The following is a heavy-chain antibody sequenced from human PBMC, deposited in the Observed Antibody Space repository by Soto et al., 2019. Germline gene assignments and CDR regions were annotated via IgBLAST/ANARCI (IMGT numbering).Heavy chain of an antibody. D-gene: IGHD2-8*01. CDR2: ISMSGSYK. CDR1: DFSLSGFY. CDR3: ASRGHCSNGQCHPFDY. J-gene: IGHJ4*02. Sequence: GGSLRLSCVGSDFSLSGFYMSWVRQAPGKGLEWLSFISMSGSYKTYAASVEGRFTISRDNVKNILYLQMDSLRVEDTAVYYCASRGHCSNGQCHPFDYWGQGTQVTAPQ. V-gene: IGHV3-11*06.